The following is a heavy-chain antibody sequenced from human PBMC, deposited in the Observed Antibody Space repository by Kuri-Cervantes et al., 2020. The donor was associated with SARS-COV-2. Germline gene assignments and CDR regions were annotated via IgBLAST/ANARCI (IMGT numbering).Heavy chain of an antibody. CDR1: GFTFDDYT. CDR3: ARDRVGVHDY. D-gene: IGHD2-21*01. CDR2: ISWDGGST. V-gene: IGHV3-43*01. J-gene: IGHJ4*02. Sequence: GESLKISCAASGFTFDDYTMHWVRQAPGKGLEWVSLISWDGGSTYYADSVKGRFTISRDNSKNSLYLQMNSLRTEDTAIYYCARDRVGVHDYWGQGTLVTVSS.